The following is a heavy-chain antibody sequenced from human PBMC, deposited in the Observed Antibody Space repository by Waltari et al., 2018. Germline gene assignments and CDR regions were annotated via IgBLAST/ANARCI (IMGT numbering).Heavy chain of an antibody. D-gene: IGHD2-2*01. CDR1: GFTFDEYA. Sequence: EVQLVESGGGLVQPGRSLRLSCATSGFTFDEYAFHWVRQATGKGREWGAGISWNKGSEGHAEPGKGRFTSSRDNAKNSLYLQMNSLRAEDMALYYWAKGGVPAIMGGGFFDYWGQGTLVTVSS. J-gene: IGHJ4*02. CDR3: AKGGVPAIMGGGFFDY. CDR2: ISWNKGSE. V-gene: IGHV3-9*03.